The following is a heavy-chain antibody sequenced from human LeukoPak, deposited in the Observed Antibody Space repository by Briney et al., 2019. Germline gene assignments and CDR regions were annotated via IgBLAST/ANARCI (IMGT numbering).Heavy chain of an antibody. CDR1: GYTFTGYY. J-gene: IGHJ4*02. Sequence: ASVKVSCKASGYTFTGYYMHWVRQAPGQGLEWMGWINPNSGGTNYAQKFQGRVTMTRDTSISTAYMELSRLRSDDTAVYYCAYTGLRLGSYFDYWGQGTLVTVSS. D-gene: IGHD5-12*01. V-gene: IGHV1-2*02. CDR2: INPNSGGT. CDR3: AYTGLRLGSYFDY.